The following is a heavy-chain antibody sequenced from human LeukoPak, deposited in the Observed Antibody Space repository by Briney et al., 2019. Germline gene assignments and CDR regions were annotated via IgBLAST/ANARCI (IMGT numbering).Heavy chain of an antibody. V-gene: IGHV3-13*01. Sequence: GGSLRLSCAAAGFTFSNYDMHWVRQPSGRGLEWVSAIDAAGDTNYPDSVKGRIAISRENAKNSLYLQMSSLRVGDTAVYYCARRAYGDYGRWYYDLWGRGTLVTVSS. CDR1: GFTFSNYD. D-gene: IGHD4-17*01. J-gene: IGHJ2*01. CDR2: IDAAGDT. CDR3: ARRAYGDYGRWYYDL.